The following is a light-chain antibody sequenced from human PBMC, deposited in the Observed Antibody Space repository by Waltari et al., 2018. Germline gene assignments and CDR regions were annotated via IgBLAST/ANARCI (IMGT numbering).Light chain of an antibody. CDR2: DVT. CDR1: TNDLGSYNY. Sequence: SALTQPRSVSGSPGQSVTISCTGTTNDLGSYNYVSWYQQHPGKAPKLLILDVTKRPSGVPDRWSGSKSGNTASLTISGLRAEDEAEYYCCSYAGSYTWVFGGGTKLTVV. J-gene: IGLJ3*02. CDR3: CSYAGSYTWV. V-gene: IGLV2-11*01.